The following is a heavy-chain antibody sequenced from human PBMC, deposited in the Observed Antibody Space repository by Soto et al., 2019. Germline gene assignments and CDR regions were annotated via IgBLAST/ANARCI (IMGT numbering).Heavy chain of an antibody. CDR2: IFWDDDK. CDR3: AHLPWKEMWPRAPVVN. Sequence: SGPTLVNPTQTLTLTCTFSGFSLSTSGVGVGWIRQPPGTALEWLGTIFWDDDKRYRPSLKSRVTITKDTSKNQLVLTMTNMDPVDTATYYCAHLPWKEMWPRAPVVNWGQGTPVTVSS. J-gene: IGHJ4*02. D-gene: IGHD1-1*01. CDR1: GFSLSTSGVG. V-gene: IGHV2-5*02.